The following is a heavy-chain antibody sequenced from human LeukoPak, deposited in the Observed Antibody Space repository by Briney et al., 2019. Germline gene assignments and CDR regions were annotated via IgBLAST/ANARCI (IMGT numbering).Heavy chain of an antibody. D-gene: IGHD3-16*02. V-gene: IGHV1-2*02. CDR3: ARVSYDYVWGSYRYGYYMDV. CDR1: GYTFTGYY. J-gene: IGHJ6*03. CDR2: INPNSGGT. Sequence: ASVKVSCKASGYTFTGYYMHWVRQAPGQGLEWMGWINPNSGGTNYAQKFRGRVTMTRDTSISTAYMELSRLRSDDTAVYYCARVSYDYVWGSYRYGYYMDVWGKGTTVTVSS.